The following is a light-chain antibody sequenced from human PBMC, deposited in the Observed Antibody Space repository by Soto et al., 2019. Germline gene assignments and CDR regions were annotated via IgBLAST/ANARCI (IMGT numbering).Light chain of an antibody. CDR1: QSISSW. CDR2: DAS. J-gene: IGKJ5*01. CDR3: QQYNSYPYT. V-gene: IGKV1-5*01. Sequence: DIQMTQSPSTLSASVGDRVTITCRASQSISSWLAWYQQKSGKAPKLLIYDASSLESGVPSRFRGRGSGPAFTLTISSLQPDDFATYYCQQYNSYPYTFGQGTRLEIK.